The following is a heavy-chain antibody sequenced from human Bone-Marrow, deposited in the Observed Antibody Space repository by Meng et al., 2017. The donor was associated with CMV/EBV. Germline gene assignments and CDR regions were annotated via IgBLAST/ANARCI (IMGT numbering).Heavy chain of an antibody. J-gene: IGHJ4*02. D-gene: IGHD2-2*02. Sequence: GGSLRLSCAASGFTFDDYGMSWVRQAPGKGLEWVSGINWNGGSTGYADSVKGRFTISRDNAKNSLYLQMNSLRAEDTALYYCARVGEYQLLYSIDYWGQGTLVTRCS. CDR1: GFTFDDYG. V-gene: IGHV3-20*04. CDR3: ARVGEYQLLYSIDY. CDR2: INWNGGST.